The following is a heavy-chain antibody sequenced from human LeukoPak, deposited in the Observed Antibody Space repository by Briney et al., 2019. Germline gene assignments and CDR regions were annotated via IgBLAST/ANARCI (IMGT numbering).Heavy chain of an antibody. CDR3: ARVAGFYGDYGNFDY. Sequence: GASVKVSCKASGGTFSSYAISWVRQAPGQRLEWMGGIIPIFGTANYAQKFQGRVTITADKSTSTAYMELSSLRSEDTAVYYCARVAGFYGDYGNFDYWGQGTLVTVSS. D-gene: IGHD4-17*01. J-gene: IGHJ4*02. CDR1: GGTFSSYA. CDR2: IIPIFGTA. V-gene: IGHV1-69*06.